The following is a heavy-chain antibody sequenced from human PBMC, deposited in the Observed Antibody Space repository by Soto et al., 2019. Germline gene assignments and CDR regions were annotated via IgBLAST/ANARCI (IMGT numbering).Heavy chain of an antibody. D-gene: IGHD3-10*01. J-gene: IGHJ6*02. CDR1: EYRFASYW. Sequence: GESLKISCKAFEYRFASYWISWVRQMPGKGLEWMGRIDPSDSYTSYSPAFQGHVTISVDNSISTAYLQWSSLKASDTAVYYCARTWAQDYGSGSSTDSYYYYGMDVWGQGTTVTVSS. V-gene: IGHV5-10-1*01. CDR3: ARTWAQDYGSGSSTDSYYYYGMDV. CDR2: IDPSDSYT.